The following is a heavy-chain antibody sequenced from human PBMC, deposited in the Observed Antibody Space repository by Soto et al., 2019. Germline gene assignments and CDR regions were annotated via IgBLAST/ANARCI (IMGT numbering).Heavy chain of an antibody. CDR2: ISGSGGST. Sequence: EVQLLESGGGLVQPGGSLRLSCAASGFTFSSYAMSWVRQAPGKGLEWVSAISGSGGSTYYADSVKGRFTISRDNSKNTLYLQMNSLRAEDTVVDYCAKDGYSSGWYYYYGMDVWGQGTTVTVSS. CDR3: AKDGYSSGWYYYYGMDV. V-gene: IGHV3-23*01. CDR1: GFTFSSYA. D-gene: IGHD6-19*01. J-gene: IGHJ6*02.